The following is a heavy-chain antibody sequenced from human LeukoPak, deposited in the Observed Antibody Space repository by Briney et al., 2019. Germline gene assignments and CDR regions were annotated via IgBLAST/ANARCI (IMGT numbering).Heavy chain of an antibody. CDR3: ASSANWGKFNY. V-gene: IGHV1-8*01. J-gene: IGHJ4*02. CDR2: MNPNGGNT. CDR1: GYTFTSYD. D-gene: IGHD7-27*01. Sequence: ASVKVSCKASGYTFTSYDINWVRQATGQGLEWMGWMNPNGGNTDYAQKFQGRVTMTRNTSRSTAYMGLSSLRSADTAVYYCASSANWGKFNYWGQGTLVTVSS.